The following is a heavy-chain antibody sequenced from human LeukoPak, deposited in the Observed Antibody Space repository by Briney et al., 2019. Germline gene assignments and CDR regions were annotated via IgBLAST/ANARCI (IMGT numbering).Heavy chain of an antibody. CDR3: ARQHCTGTSCYESY. CDR1: GAPISSGYS. D-gene: IGHD2-15*01. J-gene: IGHJ4*02. V-gene: IGHV4-30-2*01. Sequence: SQTLSLTCAVSGAPISSGYSWSWIRQPPGKGLEWIGYIHHSGSTYYKSALKSRVTISVDRSKNQFSLELTSVTAADTAVYYCARQHCTGTSCYESYWGRGTLVTVSS. CDR2: IHHSGST.